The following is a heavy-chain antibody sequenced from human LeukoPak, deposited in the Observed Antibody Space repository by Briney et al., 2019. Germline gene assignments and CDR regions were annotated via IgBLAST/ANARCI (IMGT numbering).Heavy chain of an antibody. J-gene: IGHJ4*02. Sequence: PGGSLRLSCAASRFSFRNYALYWVRQAPGKGMERVSRISGSGGDTYFADSVKGPFTISRDHSKNTVFLQMGSLRAEDTAVYYCAKTTAGNSSGRYPGWPVDYWGQGTLVTVSS. CDR3: AKTTAGNSSGRYPGWPVDY. V-gene: IGHV3-23*01. D-gene: IGHD6-19*01. CDR2: ISGSGGDT. CDR1: RFSFRNYA.